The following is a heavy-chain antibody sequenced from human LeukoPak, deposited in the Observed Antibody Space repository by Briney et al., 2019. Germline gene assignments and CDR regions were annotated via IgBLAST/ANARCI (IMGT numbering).Heavy chain of an antibody. D-gene: IGHD3-22*01. J-gene: IGHJ3*02. CDR1: GFTFSSYA. CDR3: AKDTSAYYYDDAFDI. Sequence: GGSLRLSCAASGFTFSSYAMSWVRQAPGKGLEWVSTFGGYGGSTYYADSVKGRFTISRDNSKNTLYLQMNSLRAEDTAVYYCAKDTSAYYYDDAFDIWGQGTMVTVSS. CDR2: FGGYGGST. V-gene: IGHV3-23*01.